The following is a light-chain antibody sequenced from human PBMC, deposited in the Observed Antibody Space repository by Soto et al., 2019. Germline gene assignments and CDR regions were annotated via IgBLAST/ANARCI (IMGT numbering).Light chain of an antibody. J-gene: IGLJ1*01. CDR2: DVS. V-gene: IGLV2-14*01. CDR1: SSDVGGYNY. CDR3: SSYTSSSTLLYV. Sequence: QSALNQPASVSGSPGQSVTISCTGTSSDVGGYNYVSWYQQHPGKAPKLMIYDVSNRPSGVSNRFSGSKSGNTASLTISGLQPEDEDDYYCSSYTSSSTLLYVFGTGTKLTVL.